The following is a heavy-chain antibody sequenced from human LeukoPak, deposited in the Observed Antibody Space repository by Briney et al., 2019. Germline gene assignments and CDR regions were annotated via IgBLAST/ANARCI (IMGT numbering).Heavy chain of an antibody. CDR3: AREGMVAQNYFDY. Sequence: SVKVSCKASGGTFSSYAICWVRQAPGQGLEWIGRIIPIFGTANYAQKFQGRVTITTDESTGTAYMELSSLRSEDTAVYYCAREGMVAQNYFDYWGQGTLVTVSS. V-gene: IGHV1-69*05. J-gene: IGHJ4*02. CDR1: GGTFSSYA. D-gene: IGHD1-26*01. CDR2: IIPIFGTA.